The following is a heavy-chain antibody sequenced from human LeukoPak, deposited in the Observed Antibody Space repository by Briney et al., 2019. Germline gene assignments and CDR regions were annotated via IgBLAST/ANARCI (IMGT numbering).Heavy chain of an antibody. CDR3: ARSSSASYGSGRRGFDP. D-gene: IGHD3-10*01. V-gene: IGHV4-38-2*02. CDR2: INHSGST. CDR1: GYSISSGYY. Sequence: SETLSLTCTVSGYSISSGYYWSWIRQPPGKGLEWIGEINHSGSTNYNPSLKSRVTISVDTSKNQFSLKLSSVTAADTAVYYCARSSSASYGSGRRGFDPWGQGTLVTVSS. J-gene: IGHJ5*02.